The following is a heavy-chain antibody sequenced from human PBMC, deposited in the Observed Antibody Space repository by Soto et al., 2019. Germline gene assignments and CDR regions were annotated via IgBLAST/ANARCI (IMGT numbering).Heavy chain of an antibody. CDR1: EFTFSSYG. D-gene: IGHD2-8*01. CDR3: AKDREHCLNDVRSNYIDY. V-gene: IGHV3-30*18. CDR2: ISYDGSNK. Sequence: PGGSLRLSCAASEFTFSSYGMHWARQAPGKGLEWVAVISYDGSNKYYADSVKGRFIISRDNSKNTLSLQMNSLRAEDTAVYYCAKDREHCLNDVRSNYIDYWGQGTLVTVSS. J-gene: IGHJ4*02.